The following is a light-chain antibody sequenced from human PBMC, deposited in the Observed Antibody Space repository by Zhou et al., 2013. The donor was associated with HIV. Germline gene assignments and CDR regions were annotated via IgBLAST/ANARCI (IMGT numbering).Light chain of an antibody. CDR1: QSITYH. Sequence: DIQMTQSPSSLSASVGDRVTITCRASQSITYHLNWYEQKPGKAPELLMNAATSLQSGVPSRFSGSGSGTEFTLTISSLQPDDFATYYCQQYSSYPYTFGQGTKLEIK. J-gene: IGKJ2*01. CDR2: AAT. CDR3: QQYSSYPYT. V-gene: IGKV1-39*01.